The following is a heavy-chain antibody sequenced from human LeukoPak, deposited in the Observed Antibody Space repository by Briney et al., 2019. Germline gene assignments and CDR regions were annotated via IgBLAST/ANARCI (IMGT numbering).Heavy chain of an antibody. V-gene: IGHV3-23*01. CDR2: FKTNSGQV. Sequence: GGSLRLSCVASGFTFSDYAMNCVRQAPGKGLEWVSTFKTNSGQVYHAGSVRGRFTISRDNSKNTVYLQMSSLRAEDTALYYCARSVPDYTRFDYWGQGALVTVSP. D-gene: IGHD4-11*01. CDR1: GFTFSDYA. J-gene: IGHJ4*02. CDR3: ARSVPDYTRFDY.